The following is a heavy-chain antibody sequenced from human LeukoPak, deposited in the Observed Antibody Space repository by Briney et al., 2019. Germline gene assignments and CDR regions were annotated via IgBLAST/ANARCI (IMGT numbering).Heavy chain of an antibody. CDR1: GFTFSDYY. CDR3: ARTGYCSGGSCHGSYFYYMDV. Sequence: GGSLRLSCAASGFTFSDYYMSWIRQAPGKGLEWVSCISDSGSTVHYADSVKGRFTLSRDNAKKSLYLQMNSLRVEDTAMYYCARTGYCSGGSCHGSYFYYMDVWGKGTTVTVSS. D-gene: IGHD2-15*01. CDR2: ISDSGSTV. V-gene: IGHV3-11*04. J-gene: IGHJ6*03.